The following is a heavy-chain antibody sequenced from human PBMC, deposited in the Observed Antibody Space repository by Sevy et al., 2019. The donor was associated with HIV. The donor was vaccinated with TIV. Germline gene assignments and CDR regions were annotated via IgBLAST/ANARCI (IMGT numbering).Heavy chain of an antibody. CDR2: ISGSGGST. Sequence: GGSLRLSCAASGFTFSSYAMSWVRQAPGKGLEWVSAISGSGGSTYYVDSVKGRFTISRDNSKNTLYLQMNSLRAEDTAVYYCAKDGEMATIATDYWGQGTLVTVSS. CDR1: GFTFSSYA. CDR3: AKDGEMATIATDY. D-gene: IGHD5-12*01. J-gene: IGHJ4*02. V-gene: IGHV3-23*01.